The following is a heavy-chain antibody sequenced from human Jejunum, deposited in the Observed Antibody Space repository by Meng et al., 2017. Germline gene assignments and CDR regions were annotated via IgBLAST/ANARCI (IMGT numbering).Heavy chain of an antibody. Sequence: SETLSLTCTVSGGSISSTIYHWDWIRQPPGKGLEWIGSIYYTRTAYYNPSLKSRVTVSVDTSKNQFSLKVSSVTAADTAVYYCASDRGHGAPDNWGQGTLVTVSS. CDR1: GGSISSTIYH. CDR3: ASDRGHGAPDN. V-gene: IGHV4-39*07. D-gene: IGHD4/OR15-4a*01. CDR2: IYYTRTA. J-gene: IGHJ4*02.